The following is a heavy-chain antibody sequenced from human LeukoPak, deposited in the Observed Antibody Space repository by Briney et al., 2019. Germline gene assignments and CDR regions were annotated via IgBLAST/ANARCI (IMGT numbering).Heavy chain of an antibody. V-gene: IGHV3-33*01. CDR2: IWYDGSNK. CDR1: GLTFSSYG. D-gene: IGHD6-13*01. CDR3: AREGTKLLYSSSRSCHPAHFDY. Sequence: GRSLRLSCAASGLTFSSYGMHWVRQAPGKGLEWVAVIWYDGSNKYYADSVKGRFTISRDYSKNTLYLQMNSLRAEDTAVYYCAREGTKLLYSSSRSCHPAHFDYWGQGTLVTVSS. J-gene: IGHJ4*02.